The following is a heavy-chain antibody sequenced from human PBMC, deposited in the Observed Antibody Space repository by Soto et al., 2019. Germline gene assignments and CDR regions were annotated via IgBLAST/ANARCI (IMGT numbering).Heavy chain of an antibody. CDR2: IYPGDSDT. CDR3: ARSQGGTYYDCWSGYTPYYGMDV. J-gene: IGHJ6*02. Sequence: GESLKISCKGSGYSFTSYWSGWVRQMPGKGLELMGIIYPGDSDTRYSPSFQGQVTISADKSISTAYLQWSSLKDSDTAMYYCARSQGGTYYDCWSGYTPYYGMDVWGQGTTVTVSS. D-gene: IGHD3-3*01. CDR1: GYSFTSYW. V-gene: IGHV5-51*01.